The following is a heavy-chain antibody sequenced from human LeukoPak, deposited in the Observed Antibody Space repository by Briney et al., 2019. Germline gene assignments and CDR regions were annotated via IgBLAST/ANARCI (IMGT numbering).Heavy chain of an antibody. Sequence: GGSLRLSCAASGFTFSSYAMSWVRQAPGKGLEWVSAISGSGGSTYYADSVKGRFTISRDNSKNTLYLQMNSLRAEDTAVYYCAKSGAMIVVVIPYYFDYWGQGTLVTVPS. CDR1: GFTFSSYA. CDR2: ISGSGGST. V-gene: IGHV3-23*01. D-gene: IGHD3-22*01. J-gene: IGHJ4*02. CDR3: AKSGAMIVVVIPYYFDY.